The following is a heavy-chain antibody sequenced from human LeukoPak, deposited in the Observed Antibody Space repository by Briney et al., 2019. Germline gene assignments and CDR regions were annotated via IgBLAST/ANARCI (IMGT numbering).Heavy chain of an antibody. Sequence: GGSLRLSCAASGFTFDDYAMHWVRQAPGKGLEWVSGISWNSGSIVYADSVKGRFTISRDNAKNSLYLQMNSLRAEDMALYYCAKALRYFDRLPLPDYWGQGTLVTVSS. D-gene: IGHD3-9*01. V-gene: IGHV3-9*03. CDR3: AKALRYFDRLPLPDY. J-gene: IGHJ4*02. CDR1: GFTFDDYA. CDR2: ISWNSGSI.